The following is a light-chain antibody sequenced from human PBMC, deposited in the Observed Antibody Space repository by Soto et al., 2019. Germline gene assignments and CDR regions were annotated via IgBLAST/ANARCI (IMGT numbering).Light chain of an antibody. CDR3: QQYGNKPQT. CDR1: QDIRNC. Sequence: DIQMTPSPSSLSASVGERVTITCQASQDIRNCLDWFQQKPGQAPRLLIYAASSRQSGVPARFSGSGSGTDFTLTISSLQPEDFAAYYCQQYGNKPQTFGQGTKVDIK. CDR2: AAS. J-gene: IGKJ1*01. V-gene: IGKV1-39*01.